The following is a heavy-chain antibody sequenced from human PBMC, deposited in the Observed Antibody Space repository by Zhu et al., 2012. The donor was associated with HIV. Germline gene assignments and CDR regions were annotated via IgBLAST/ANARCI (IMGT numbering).Heavy chain of an antibody. Sequence: QVQLQESGPGLVKTSGTLSLTCAVSDGSVSGPHWWTWVRQSPVKGLEWIGDIYHRGTTTYNSSFKSRVKISMDKSQNQLSLTLTSVTAADTAIYYCARLSGERLPTETHFHYYMDVWGKGTTVIVSS. V-gene: IGHV4-4*02. J-gene: IGHJ6*03. CDR1: DGSVSGPHW. CDR2: IYHRGTT. CDR3: ARLSGERLPTETHFHYYMDV. D-gene: IGHD1-26*01.